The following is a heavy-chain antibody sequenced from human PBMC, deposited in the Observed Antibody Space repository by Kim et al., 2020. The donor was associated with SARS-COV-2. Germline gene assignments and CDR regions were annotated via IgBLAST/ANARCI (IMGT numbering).Heavy chain of an antibody. Sequence: SETLSLTCTVSGGSISSSSYYWGWIRQPPGKGLEWIGSIYYSGSTYYNPSLKSRVTISVDTSKNQFSLKLSSVTAADTAVYYCARDPGVSVYPKNYYYYYGMDVWGQGTTVTVSS. V-gene: IGHV4-39*07. CDR1: GGSISSSSYY. J-gene: IGHJ6*02. CDR3: ARDPGVSVYPKNYYYYYGMDV. CDR2: IYYSGST. D-gene: IGHD3-16*02.